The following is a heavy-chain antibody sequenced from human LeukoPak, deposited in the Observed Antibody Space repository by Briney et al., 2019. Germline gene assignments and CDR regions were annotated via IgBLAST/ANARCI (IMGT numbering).Heavy chain of an antibody. J-gene: IGHJ4*02. D-gene: IGHD2-15*01. CDR3: AKDMALVVAATIVGFDY. CDR2: ISWNSGSI. V-gene: IGHV3-9*01. CDR1: GFTFSSYS. Sequence: PGGSLRLSCAASGFTFSSYSMNWVRQAPGKGLEWVSGISWNSGSIGYADSVKGRFTISRDNAKNSLYLQMNSLRAEDTALYYCAKDMALVVAATIVGFDYWGQGTLVTVSS.